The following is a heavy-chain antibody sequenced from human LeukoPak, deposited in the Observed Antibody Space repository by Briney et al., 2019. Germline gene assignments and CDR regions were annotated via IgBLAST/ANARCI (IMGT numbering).Heavy chain of an antibody. CDR1: GYTFTGYY. CDR3: ARVPYYDFWSGYSPPDY. Sequence: GASVKVSCKASGYTFTGYYMHWVRQAPGQGLEWMGGIIPIFGTANYAQKFQSRVTITADESTSTAYMELSSLRSEDTAVYYCARVPYYDFWSGYSPPDYWGQGTLVTVSS. J-gene: IGHJ4*02. V-gene: IGHV1-69*13. D-gene: IGHD3-3*01. CDR2: IIPIFGTA.